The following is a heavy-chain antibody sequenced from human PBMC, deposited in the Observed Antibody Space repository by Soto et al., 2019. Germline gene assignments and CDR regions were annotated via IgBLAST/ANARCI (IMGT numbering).Heavy chain of an antibody. CDR2: IWYDGSNK. V-gene: IGHV3-33*01. J-gene: IGHJ3*02. CDR1: GFTFSSYG. Sequence: GGSLRLSCAASGFTFSSYGMHWVRQAPGKGLEWVAVIWYDGSNKYYADSVKGRFTISRDNSKNTLYLQMNSLRAEDTAVYYCPRDYYYDSSGYAPYDAFDIWGQGTMVAVSS. D-gene: IGHD3-22*01. CDR3: PRDYYYDSSGYAPYDAFDI.